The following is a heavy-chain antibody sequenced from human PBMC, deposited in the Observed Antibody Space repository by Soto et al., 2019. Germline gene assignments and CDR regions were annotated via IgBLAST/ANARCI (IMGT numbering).Heavy chain of an antibody. D-gene: IGHD3-3*01. Sequence: GGSLRLSCAASGFTFSSYGMHWVRQAPGKGLEWVAVISYDGSNKYYADSVKGRFTISRDNSKNTLYLQMNSLRAEDTAVYYCAKLNDFWSGSVDYYYYYGMDVWGQGTTVTVSS. CDR2: ISYDGSNK. CDR1: GFTFSSYG. J-gene: IGHJ6*02. V-gene: IGHV3-30*18. CDR3: AKLNDFWSGSVDYYYYYGMDV.